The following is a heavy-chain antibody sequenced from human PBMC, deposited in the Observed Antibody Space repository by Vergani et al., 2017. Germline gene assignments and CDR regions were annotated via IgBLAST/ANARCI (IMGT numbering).Heavy chain of an antibody. Sequence: EVQLVESGGGLVKPGGSLRLSCAASGFTFSNAWMSWVRQAPGKGLEWVGRIKSKTDGGTTDYAAPVKGRFTISTDDSKNTLYLQMNSLKTEDTAVYYCTTWPDYYDSSGFPYWGQGTLVTVSS. D-gene: IGHD3-22*01. V-gene: IGHV3-15*01. CDR3: TTWPDYYDSSGFPY. J-gene: IGHJ4*02. CDR2: IKSKTDGGTT. CDR1: GFTFSNAW.